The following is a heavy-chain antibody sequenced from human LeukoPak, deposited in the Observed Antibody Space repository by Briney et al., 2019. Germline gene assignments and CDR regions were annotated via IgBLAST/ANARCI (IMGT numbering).Heavy chain of an antibody. CDR2: ISAYNGNT. D-gene: IGHD3-10*01. CDR3: ARDRIINYYGSGSYGGY. Sequence: ASVKVSCKASGYTFTGYYMHWVRQAPGQGLEWMGWISAYNGNTNYAQKLQGRVTMTTDTSTSTAYMELRSLRSDDTAVYYCARDRIINYYGSGSYGGYWGQGTLVTVSS. J-gene: IGHJ4*02. V-gene: IGHV1-18*04. CDR1: GYTFTGYY.